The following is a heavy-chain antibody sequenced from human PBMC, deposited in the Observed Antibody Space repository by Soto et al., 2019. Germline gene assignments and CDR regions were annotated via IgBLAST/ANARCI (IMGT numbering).Heavy chain of an antibody. Sequence: AAGFTFDDYAMHWVRQAPGKGLEWVSGISWNSGSIGYADSVKGRFTISRDNAKNSLYLQMNSLRAEDTALYYCAKDPGGDYGDYVGYAFDIWGQGTMVTVSS. CDR3: AKDPGGDYGDYVGYAFDI. CDR1: GFTFDDYA. V-gene: IGHV3-9*01. J-gene: IGHJ3*02. CDR2: ISWNSGSI. D-gene: IGHD4-17*01.